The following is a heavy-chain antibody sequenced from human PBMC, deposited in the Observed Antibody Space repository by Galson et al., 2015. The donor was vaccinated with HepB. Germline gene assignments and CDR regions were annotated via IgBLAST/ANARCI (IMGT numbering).Heavy chain of an antibody. CDR2: ISSSGSTI. CDR3: ARAILYCSGGSCSSNYYGMDV. CDR1: GFTFSSYE. V-gene: IGHV3-48*03. Sequence: SLRLSCAASGFTFSSYEMNWVRQAPGKGLEWVSYISSSGSTIYYADSVKGRFTISRDNAKNSLYLQMNSLRAEDTAVYYCARAILYCSGGSCSSNYYGMDVWGQGTTVTVSS. D-gene: IGHD2-15*01. J-gene: IGHJ6*02.